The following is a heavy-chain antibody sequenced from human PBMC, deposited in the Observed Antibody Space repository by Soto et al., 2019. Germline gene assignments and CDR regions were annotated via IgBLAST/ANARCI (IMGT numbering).Heavy chain of an antibody. V-gene: IGHV3-30-3*01. CDR2: ISYDGNNK. CDR1: GFIFSNFA. D-gene: IGHD3-22*01. J-gene: IGHJ4*02. CDR3: ARGDYFDSSGYTFDF. Sequence: QVLLVESGGGVVQPGQSLRLSCAASGFIFSNFAMHWVRQAPGKGLEWMAFISYDGNNKYYADSVKGQFTISRDNSKNTVYLQRQSLRAEDTALYYCARGDYFDSSGYTFDFWGQVTLDTVSS.